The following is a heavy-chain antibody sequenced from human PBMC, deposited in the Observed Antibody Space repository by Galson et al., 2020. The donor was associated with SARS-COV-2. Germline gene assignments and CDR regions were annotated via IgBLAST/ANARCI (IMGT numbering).Heavy chain of an antibody. D-gene: IGHD3-10*01. V-gene: IGHV4-34*01. Sequence: SETLSLTCAVYGGSFSGYSWTWIRQPPGKGLEWIGEINSGGNTNYSPSLTSRVTVSADPSKNQFSLKVRSVTAADTALYYFARGLRGVVPSPVLGLGPFYSYYYMDVWAQGTTVAVSS. J-gene: IGHJ6*03. CDR2: INSGGNT. CDR3: ARGLRGVVPSPVLGLGPFYSYYYMDV. CDR1: GGSFSGYS.